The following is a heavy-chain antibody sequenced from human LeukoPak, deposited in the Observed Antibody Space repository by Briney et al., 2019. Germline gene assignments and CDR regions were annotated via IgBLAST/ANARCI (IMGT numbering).Heavy chain of an antibody. D-gene: IGHD6-6*01. J-gene: IGHJ6*03. V-gene: IGHV3-30-3*01. CDR1: GFTFSSYA. Sequence: PGRSLRLSCAASGFTFSSYAMHWVRQAPCKGLEWVAGISYDGSNKYYADSVKGRFTISRDNSKNTLYLQMNSLRAEDTAVYYCAKDEGLRQQIVLYMDVWGKGTTVAVSS. CDR3: AKDEGLRQQIVLYMDV. CDR2: ISYDGSNK.